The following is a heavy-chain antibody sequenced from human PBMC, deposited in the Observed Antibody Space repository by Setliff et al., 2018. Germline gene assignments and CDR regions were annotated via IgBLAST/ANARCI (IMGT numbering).Heavy chain of an antibody. D-gene: IGHD7-27*01. Sequence: SETLSLTCNVSGGSISSYSYYWGWIRQPPGKGLEWIGNIYXTGITYYNPSLKSRVTISVDTSKNQFSLKLTSVTAADTAVYYCAKYPSKLPELGIYGRFDYWGQGTPVTVSS. CDR3: AKYPSKLPELGIYGRFDY. CDR2: IYXTGIT. CDR1: GGSISSYSYY. V-gene: IGHV4-39*07. J-gene: IGHJ4*02.